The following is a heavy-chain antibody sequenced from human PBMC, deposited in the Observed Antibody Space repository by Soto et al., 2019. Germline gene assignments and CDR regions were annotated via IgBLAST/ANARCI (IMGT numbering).Heavy chain of an antibody. V-gene: IGHV3-33*01. CDR3: ARTGGIAAAGQIMDV. CDR1: GFTFSSYV. Sequence: GGSLRLSCAASGFTFSSYVMHWVRQAPGKGLEWVAVIWYDGSNKYYADSVKGRFTISRDNSKNTLYLQMNSLRAEDTAVYYCARTGGIAAAGQIMDVWGQGTTVTVSS. J-gene: IGHJ6*02. CDR2: IWYDGSNK. D-gene: IGHD6-13*01.